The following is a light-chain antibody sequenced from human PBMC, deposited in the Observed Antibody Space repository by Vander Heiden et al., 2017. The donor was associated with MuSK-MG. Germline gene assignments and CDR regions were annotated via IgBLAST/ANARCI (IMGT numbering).Light chain of an antibody. CDR3: ATWDDSLSNWV. Sequence: QSVLTQPPSASGTPGQRVTISCSGSSSNIGTNYVYWYQQLPGAAPKLFIYRNNQRSSGVPDRFSGSKSGTSASLAISGLWSDDEADYYCATWDDSLSNWVFGGGTKVTVL. J-gene: IGLJ3*02. V-gene: IGLV1-47*03. CDR2: RNN. CDR1: SSNIGTNY.